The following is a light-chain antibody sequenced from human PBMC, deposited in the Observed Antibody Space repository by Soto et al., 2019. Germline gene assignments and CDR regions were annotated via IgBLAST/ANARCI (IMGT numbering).Light chain of an antibody. V-gene: IGLV2-14*01. CDR1: SSDVGGYNY. Sequence: QSVLTQPASVSGSPGQSITISCTGTSSDVGGYNYVSWYQQHPGKAPKLMIYEVSSRPSGVSYRFSGSKSGNTASLTISGLQAEDEADYYCSSYTSSTTYVFGTGTKVNVL. CDR3: SSYTSSTTYV. J-gene: IGLJ1*01. CDR2: EVS.